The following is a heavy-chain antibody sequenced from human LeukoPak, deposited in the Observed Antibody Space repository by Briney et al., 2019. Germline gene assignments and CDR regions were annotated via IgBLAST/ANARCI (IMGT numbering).Heavy chain of an antibody. Sequence: GGSLRLSCAVSGITLSNYGMSWVRQAPGKGLEWVAGISDSGGRTNYADSVKGRFTISRDNSKNTLYLQMNSLRAEDTAVYYCAKGRGSSWFTSSYSMDVWGKGTTVTVSS. CDR1: GITLSNYG. CDR3: AKGRGSSWFTSSYSMDV. V-gene: IGHV3-23*01. CDR2: ISDSGGRT. D-gene: IGHD6-13*01. J-gene: IGHJ6*03.